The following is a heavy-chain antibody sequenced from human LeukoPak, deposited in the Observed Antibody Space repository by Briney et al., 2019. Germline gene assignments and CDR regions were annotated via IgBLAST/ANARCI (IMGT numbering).Heavy chain of an antibody. J-gene: IGHJ3*02. Sequence: PSQTLSLTCTVSGGSISSGGYYWSWIRQPPGKGLEWIGYIYHSGSTNYNPSLKSRVTISVDTSKNQFSLKLSSVTAADTAVYYCARDSDDFKAGAFDIWGQGTMVTVSS. V-gene: IGHV4-30-2*01. CDR2: IYHSGST. D-gene: IGHD3-3*01. CDR3: ARDSDDFKAGAFDI. CDR1: GGSISSGGYY.